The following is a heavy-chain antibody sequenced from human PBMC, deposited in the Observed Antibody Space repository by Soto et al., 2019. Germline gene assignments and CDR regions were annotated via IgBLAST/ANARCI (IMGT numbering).Heavy chain of an antibody. J-gene: IGHJ4*02. CDR1: GFTFDDYA. CDR2: ISWNSGSI. CDR3: AKDMGGSGSYYNLIDY. Sequence: LRLSCAASGFTFDDYAMHWVRQAPGKGLEWVSGISWNSGSIGYADSVKGRFTISRDNAKNSLYLQMNSLRAEDTALYYCAKDMGGSGSYYNLIDYWGQGTLVTVSS. V-gene: IGHV3-9*01. D-gene: IGHD3-10*01.